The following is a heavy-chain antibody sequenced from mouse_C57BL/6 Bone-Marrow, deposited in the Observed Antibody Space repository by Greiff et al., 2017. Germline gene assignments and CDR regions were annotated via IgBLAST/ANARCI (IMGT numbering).Heavy chain of an antibody. CDR2: IDPNSGGT. CDR1: GYTFTSYW. V-gene: IGHV1-72*01. Sequence: QVQLQQPGAELVKPGASVKLSCKASGYTFTSYWMHWVKQRPGRGLEWIGRIDPNSGGTKYNEKFKSKATLTVDKPSSTAYMQLSSLTSEDSAVYYWAIPLDDEGGYAMDYWGQGTSVTVSS. D-gene: IGHD2-12*01. CDR3: AIPLDDEGGYAMDY. J-gene: IGHJ4*01.